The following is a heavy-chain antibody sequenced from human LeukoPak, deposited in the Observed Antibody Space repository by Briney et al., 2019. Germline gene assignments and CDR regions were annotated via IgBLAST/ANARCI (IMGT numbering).Heavy chain of an antibody. CDR3: ASAYTSIWYYFDH. D-gene: IGHD2-21*01. CDR1: SGSISNYY. V-gene: IGHV4-59*01. Sequence: SETLSLTCTVSSGSISNYYWSWIRQSPGKGLEWIGYIYYNGDTKYNPSLRSRVTISVDTSENQFSLKLNSVTAADTAVYFCASAYTSIWYYFDHWGRGTLVTVSS. CDR2: IYYNGDT. J-gene: IGHJ4*02.